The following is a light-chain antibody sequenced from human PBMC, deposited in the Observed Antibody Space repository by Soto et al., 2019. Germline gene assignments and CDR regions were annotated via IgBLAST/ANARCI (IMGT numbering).Light chain of an antibody. J-gene: IGLJ2*01. CDR2: EVS. Sequence: QSALTQPPSASGSPGQSVTISCTGTSSDVGGYNYVSWYQQHPGKAPKLMIYEVSKRPSGVPDRFSGSKSGNTASLTVSGLQGEDEADYYCASYAGSNILVFGGGTQLTVL. CDR3: ASYAGSNILV. V-gene: IGLV2-8*01. CDR1: SSDVGGYNY.